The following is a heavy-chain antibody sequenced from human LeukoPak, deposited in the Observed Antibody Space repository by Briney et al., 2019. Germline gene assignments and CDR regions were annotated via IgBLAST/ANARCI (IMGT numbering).Heavy chain of an antibody. J-gene: IGHJ2*01. CDR3: ATPVAGSYWYFDL. V-gene: IGHV4-39*01. D-gene: IGHD6-19*01. Sequence: SETLSLTCTVSGGSIGSGDYYWGWIRQPPGKGLEWIGSIYYSGSTYYNPSLKSRVTISVDTSKNQFSLKLSSVTAADTAVYYCATPVAGSYWYFDLWGRGTLVTVSS. CDR1: GGSIGSGDYY. CDR2: IYYSGST.